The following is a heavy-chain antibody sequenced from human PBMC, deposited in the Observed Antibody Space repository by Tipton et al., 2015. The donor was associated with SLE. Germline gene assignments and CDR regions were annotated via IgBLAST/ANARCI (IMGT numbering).Heavy chain of an antibody. J-gene: IGHJ6*02. V-gene: IGHV3-74*03. CDR2: INGDGSST. CDR3: ARDRGYTMDV. D-gene: IGHD3-16*02. Sequence: SLRLSCAASGFTFSSYWLHWVRQAPGKGLVWVSHINGDGSSTTYADSVKGRFTISRDNAKNTLYLQMNGLRVEDTAVYYCARDRGYTMDVWGQGTTVTVSS. CDR1: GFTFSSYW.